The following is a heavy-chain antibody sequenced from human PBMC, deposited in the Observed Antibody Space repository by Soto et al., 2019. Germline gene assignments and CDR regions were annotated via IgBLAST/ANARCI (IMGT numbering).Heavy chain of an antibody. CDR2: ISGSGGST. V-gene: IGHV3-23*01. CDR3: AKKTDSSSPWGALDI. Sequence: EVQLLESGGGLVQHGGSLTLSCAASGFTFSSYAMSWVRQAPAQGLQWVSGISGSGGSTYYADSVKGRFTISRDSSKNTLYLQMDSLRVEDTAVYYCAKKTDSSSPWGALDIWGQGTMVSV. CDR1: GFTFSSYA. J-gene: IGHJ3*02. D-gene: IGHD6-19*01.